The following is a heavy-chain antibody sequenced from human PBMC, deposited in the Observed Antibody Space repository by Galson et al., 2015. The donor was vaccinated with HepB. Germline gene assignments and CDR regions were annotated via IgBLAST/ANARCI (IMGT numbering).Heavy chain of an antibody. CDR2: INLSGDLT. V-gene: IGHV1-46*01. D-gene: IGHD6-19*01. J-gene: IGHJ4*02. CDR1: GYPFTSYD. CDR3: ARGLYSSAWSLDS. Sequence: SVKVSCKASGYPFTSYDIHWVRQPPGQGLEWMGVINLSGDLTNYTQTFQGRVTMTTDRSTTTVYMELSSLRSEDTALCFCARGLYSSAWSLDSWGQGTLVTVSS.